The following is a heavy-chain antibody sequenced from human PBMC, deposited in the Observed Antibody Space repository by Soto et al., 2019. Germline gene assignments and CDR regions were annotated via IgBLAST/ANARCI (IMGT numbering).Heavy chain of an antibody. Sequence: GESLKISCKGSGYSFTSYWIGWVRQMPGKGLEWMGIIYPGDSDTRYSPSFQGQVTISADKSISTAYLQWSSLKASDTATYYCARQQGYCSSTSCSTSDAFDIWGQGTMVTVSS. V-gene: IGHV5-51*01. CDR1: GYSFTSYW. D-gene: IGHD2-2*02. J-gene: IGHJ3*02. CDR3: ARQQGYCSSTSCSTSDAFDI. CDR2: IYPGDSDT.